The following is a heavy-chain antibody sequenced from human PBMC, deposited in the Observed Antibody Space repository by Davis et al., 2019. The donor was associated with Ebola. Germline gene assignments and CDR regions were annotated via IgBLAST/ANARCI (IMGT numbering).Heavy chain of an antibody. CDR2: TNTNSGGT. J-gene: IGHJ4*02. Sequence: ASVKVSCKASGYTFTGYYMHWVRQAPGQGLEWMGWTNTNSGGTNYAQKFQGRVTMTRDTSISTAYMELSRLRSDDTAVYYCAGAATWSQINYYCIDYWGQGTLVTVSS. CDR3: AGAATWSQINYYCIDY. D-gene: IGHD3-22*01. V-gene: IGHV1-2*02. CDR1: GYTFTGYY.